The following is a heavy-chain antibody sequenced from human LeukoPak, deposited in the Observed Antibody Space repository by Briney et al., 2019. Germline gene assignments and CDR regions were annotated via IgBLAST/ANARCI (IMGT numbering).Heavy chain of an antibody. Sequence: GGSLRLSCAASGFTFSNSNMNWVRQAPGKGLEGVSYISSGGSRIFYADSVKGRFTISRDNAKNSLCLQLNSMRDEDTAAYYYERDTPDISIADWGQGTLVTVSS. J-gene: IGHJ4*02. V-gene: IGHV3-48*02. CDR3: ERDTPDISIAD. D-gene: IGHD5-12*01. CDR2: ISSGGSRI. CDR1: GFTFSNSN.